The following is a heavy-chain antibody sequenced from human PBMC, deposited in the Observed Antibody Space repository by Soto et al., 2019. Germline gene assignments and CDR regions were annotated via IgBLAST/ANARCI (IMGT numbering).Heavy chain of an antibody. J-gene: IGHJ4*02. Sequence: QLQLQESGSGLVKPSQTLSLTCAVSGGSISSGGYSWSWIRQPPGKGLEWIGYIYHSGSTYYNPSLKSRVAISVDRSKNQFSLKLSSVTAAATAVYYCARGRGIQLWTPFDYWGQGTLVTVSS. D-gene: IGHD5-18*01. CDR3: ARGRGIQLWTPFDY. CDR1: GGSISSGGYS. V-gene: IGHV4-30-2*01. CDR2: IYHSGST.